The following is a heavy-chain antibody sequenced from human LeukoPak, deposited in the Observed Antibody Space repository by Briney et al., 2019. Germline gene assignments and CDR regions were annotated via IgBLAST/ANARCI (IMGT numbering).Heavy chain of an antibody. J-gene: IGHJ4*02. CDR2: INPSGGST. CDR3: ARDLSSSCYLHY. CDR1: GYTFITYY. V-gene: IGHV1-46*01. D-gene: IGHD2-2*01. Sequence: ASVKVSCKASGYTFITYYMHWVRQAPGQGPEWMGIINPSGGSTSYAQKFQGRVTMTRDTSTSTVYMELSGLRSEDTAVYYCARDLSSSCYLHYWGQGTLVTVSS.